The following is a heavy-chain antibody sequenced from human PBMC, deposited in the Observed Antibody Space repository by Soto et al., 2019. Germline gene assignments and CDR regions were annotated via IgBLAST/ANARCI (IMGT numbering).Heavy chain of an antibody. D-gene: IGHD5-12*01. CDR3: ARDTGIGYSGYDYLGSAYGMDV. CDR1: GFTFSSYS. Sequence: LSLTCAASGFTFSSYSMNWVRQAPGKGLEWVSSISSSSSYIYYADSVKGRFTISRDNAKNSLYLQMNSLRAEDTAVYYCARDTGIGYSGYDYLGSAYGMDVWGQGTTVTVSS. J-gene: IGHJ6*02. CDR2: ISSSSSYI. V-gene: IGHV3-21*01.